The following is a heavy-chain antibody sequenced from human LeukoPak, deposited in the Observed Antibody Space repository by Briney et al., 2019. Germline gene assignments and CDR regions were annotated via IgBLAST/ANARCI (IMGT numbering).Heavy chain of an antibody. V-gene: IGHV3-7*01. Sequence: PGGSLRLSCAASGFTFSNYWMSWVRQAPGKGLEWVANIKQDGSEKYYVDSVKGRFTISRDNAKNSLYLQMNSLRAEDTAVYYCARVAYSGSWYNRFDPWGQGTLVTVSS. J-gene: IGHJ5*02. CDR1: GFTFSNYW. CDR3: ARVAYSGSWYNRFDP. D-gene: IGHD6-13*01. CDR2: IKQDGSEK.